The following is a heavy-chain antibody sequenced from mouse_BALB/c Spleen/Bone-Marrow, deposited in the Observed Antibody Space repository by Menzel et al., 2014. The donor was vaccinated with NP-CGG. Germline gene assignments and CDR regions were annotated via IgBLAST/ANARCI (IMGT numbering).Heavy chain of an antibody. CDR1: GYTFTNYW. V-gene: IGHV1-69*02. CDR2: IEPSDGYT. Sequence: QVQLKESGAEVVKPGASVKVSCKASGYTFTNYWMQWVKQRPGQGLEWIGEIEPSDGYTNYNQDFKGKATSTVDKSSSTAYMQLSSLTSEDSAVYYCARGRTTVVSDYWGQGTSLTVSS. D-gene: IGHD1-1*01. J-gene: IGHJ2*02. CDR3: ARGRTTVVSDY.